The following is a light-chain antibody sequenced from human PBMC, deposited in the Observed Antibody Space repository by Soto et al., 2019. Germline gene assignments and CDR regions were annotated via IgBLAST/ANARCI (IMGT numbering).Light chain of an antibody. CDR3: SSYTSSTVL. CDR2: EVS. Sequence: QSALTQPASVSGSPGQSITISCTGTSSDVGGYTYVSWYQHYPGKAPKLMIYEVSNRPSGVSNRFSGSKSGNTASLTISGLQAEDEADYYCSSYTSSTVLFGGGTKVTVL. CDR1: SSDVGGYTY. V-gene: IGLV2-14*01. J-gene: IGLJ2*01.